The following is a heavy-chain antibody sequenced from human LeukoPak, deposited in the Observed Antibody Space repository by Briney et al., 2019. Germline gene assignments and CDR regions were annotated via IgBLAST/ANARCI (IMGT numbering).Heavy chain of an antibody. Sequence: GGSLRLSCAASGFTFSSYEMNWVRQAPGKGLEWVSYISSSGSTIYYADSVKGRFTISRDNAKNSLYLQMNSLRAEDTAVYYYARDRSGTTSVRDYYYGMDVWGQGTTVTVSS. V-gene: IGHV3-48*03. D-gene: IGHD1-1*01. CDR2: ISSSGSTI. J-gene: IGHJ6*02. CDR1: GFTFSSYE. CDR3: ARDRSGTTSVRDYYYGMDV.